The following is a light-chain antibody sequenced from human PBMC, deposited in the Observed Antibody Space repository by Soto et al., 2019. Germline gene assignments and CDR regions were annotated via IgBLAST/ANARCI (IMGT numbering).Light chain of an antibody. CDR3: QHRRNWPPT. Sequence: EILMTQSPATLSVSPGERATLSCRASESVAGHLAWYQQKPGQAPRLLMYEASNRATGVPARFSGSGSGTDFTLTIGSLQPEEDSTNYWQHRRNWPPTIGQGTKVDIK. V-gene: IGKV3-11*01. CDR1: ESVAGH. J-gene: IGKJ1*01. CDR2: EAS.